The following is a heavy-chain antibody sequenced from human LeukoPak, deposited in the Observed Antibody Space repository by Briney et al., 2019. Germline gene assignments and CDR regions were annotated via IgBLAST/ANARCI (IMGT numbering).Heavy chain of an antibody. D-gene: IGHD5-24*01. Sequence: GGSLRLSCAVSGLTFTDAWVSWVRQAPGKGLEWVARITASGTENYAAPVKARFTASRDDSKTTVYLQMKSLTTDDTAVYYCTTAPTRTWLPYFGYWGQGTVVTVSS. V-gene: IGHV3-15*01. CDR3: TTAPTRTWLPYFGY. CDR1: GLTFTDAW. CDR2: ITASGTE. J-gene: IGHJ4*02.